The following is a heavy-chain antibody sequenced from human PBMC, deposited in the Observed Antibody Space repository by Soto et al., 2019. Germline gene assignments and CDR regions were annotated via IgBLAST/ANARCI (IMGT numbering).Heavy chain of an antibody. CDR3: AKVSRKGSAIDFDY. CDR1: GYTFSNYD. V-gene: IGHV1-8*01. D-gene: IGHD3-10*01. J-gene: IGHJ4*02. CDR2: VKPNNGDT. Sequence: QVQLVQSGAELKKPGASVKVSCKASGYTFSNYDMNWVRQATGQGPEWIGWVKPNNGDTGYAQKYQGRVTLTTDISTTTAYMELTRRRSEETAIYYCAKVSRKGSAIDFDYWGQGTLITVSS.